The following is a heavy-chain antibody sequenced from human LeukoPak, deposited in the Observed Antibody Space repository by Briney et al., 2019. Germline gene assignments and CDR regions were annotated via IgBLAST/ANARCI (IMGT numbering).Heavy chain of an antibody. D-gene: IGHD3-22*01. J-gene: IGHJ5*02. Sequence: GSLRLSCAASGFTFSSYWMSWVRQAPGKGLEWIGSIYYSGSTYYNPSLKSRVTISVDTSKNQFSLKLSSVTAADTAVYYCARDPRVGYWFDPWGQGTLVTVSS. CDR3: ARDPRVGYWFDP. CDR2: IYYSGST. CDR1: GFTFSSYW. V-gene: IGHV4-39*07.